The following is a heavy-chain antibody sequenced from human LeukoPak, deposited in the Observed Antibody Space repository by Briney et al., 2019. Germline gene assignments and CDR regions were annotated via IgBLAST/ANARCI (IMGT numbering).Heavy chain of an antibody. V-gene: IGHV3-66*01. CDR2: IYSGGTT. J-gene: IGHJ4*02. CDR3: ARASRQFQDAFDI. CDR1: GITVSSNY. D-gene: IGHD3-16*01. Sequence: GGSLRLSCAAPGITVSSNYMSWVRQAPGKGLEWVSAIYSGGTTDSVDSVKGRFTISRDDSKNTLYLQMNSLRAEDTAVYYCARASRQFQDAFDIWGQGTLVTVSS.